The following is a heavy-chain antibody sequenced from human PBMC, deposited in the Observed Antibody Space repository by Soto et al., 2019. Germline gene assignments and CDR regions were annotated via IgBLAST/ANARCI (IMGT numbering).Heavy chain of an antibody. D-gene: IGHD1-7*01. CDR3: ARGSNWNYPLLRAADYYMDV. CDR1: GYTFTSYG. Sequence: ASVKVSCKASGYTFTSYGISWVRQAPGQGLEWMGWISAYNGNTNYAQKLQGRVTMTTDTSTSTAYMELRSLRSDDTAVYYCARGSNWNYPLLRAADYYMDVWGKGTTVTVSS. CDR2: ISAYNGNT. J-gene: IGHJ6*03. V-gene: IGHV1-18*01.